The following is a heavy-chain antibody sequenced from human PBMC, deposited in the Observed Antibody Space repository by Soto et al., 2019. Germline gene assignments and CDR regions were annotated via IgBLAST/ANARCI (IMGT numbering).Heavy chain of an antibody. V-gene: IGHV3-15*07. J-gene: IGHJ4*01. Sequence: PGGSPRLSCAASGFPFSNAWINWVRQVPGKGLEWVGRVKSKTDGGSADYAAPVKGRFAVSRDDSKNIVYLQMNNLKIEDTGVYYCTTDSRTTLPEIRFDYWGHGTQVTVSS. CDR2: VKSKTDGGSA. CDR1: GFPFSNAW. CDR3: TTDSRTTLPEIRFDY. D-gene: IGHD1-26*01.